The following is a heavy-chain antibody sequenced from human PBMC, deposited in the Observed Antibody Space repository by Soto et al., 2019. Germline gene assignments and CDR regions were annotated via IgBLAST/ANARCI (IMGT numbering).Heavy chain of an antibody. D-gene: IGHD1-26*01. CDR1: GGSLSGYY. CDR2: INDSGTT. CDR3: ARGAGRGY. J-gene: IGHJ4*02. V-gene: IGHV4-34*01. Sequence: QVQLQQWGAGLLKPSETLSLTCAIYGGSLSGYYWSWIRQSPGKGLEWIGEINDSGTTNYNPSLKRRVTMSVHTSKKQFSLKLTSVTAADTAVYYCARGAGRGYWGQGTLVTVSS.